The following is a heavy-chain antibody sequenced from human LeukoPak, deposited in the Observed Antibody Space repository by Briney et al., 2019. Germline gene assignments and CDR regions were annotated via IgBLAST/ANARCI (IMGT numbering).Heavy chain of an antibody. CDR2: IYSGGST. D-gene: IGHD5-18*01. CDR3: ARGQRRHTDMAPSFDY. Sequence: GGSLRLSCAASGFTVSSNYMSWVRQAPGKGLEWVSVIYSGGSTYYADSMKGRFTISRDNSKNTLYLQMNSLRAEDTAVYYCARGQRRHTDMAPSFDYWGQGTLVTVSS. CDR1: GFTVSSNY. V-gene: IGHV3-66*02. J-gene: IGHJ4*02.